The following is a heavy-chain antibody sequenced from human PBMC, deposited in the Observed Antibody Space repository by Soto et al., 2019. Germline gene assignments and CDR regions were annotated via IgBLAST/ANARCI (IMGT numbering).Heavy chain of an antibody. CDR3: ASSLGYRCSGGCLHYSFDY. CDR1: GFTFSDHY. V-gene: IGHV3-72*01. CDR2: TRNKANSYNT. Sequence: EVQLVESGGGLVQPGGSLRLSCAASGFTFSDHYMDWVRQAPGKGLEWVGRTRNKANSYNTEYAASVKSRFTISRDDSKHSLYLQITTLKTGYTSVYYCASSLGYRCSGGCLHYSFDYWGQGTLVTFSS. J-gene: IGHJ4*02. D-gene: IGHD2-15*01.